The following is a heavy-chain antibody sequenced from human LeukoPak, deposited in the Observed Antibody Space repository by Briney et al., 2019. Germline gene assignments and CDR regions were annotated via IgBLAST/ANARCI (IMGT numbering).Heavy chain of an antibody. D-gene: IGHD3-22*01. V-gene: IGHV3-23*01. CDR2: ISGSGGST. J-gene: IGHJ4*02. CDR1: GFTFSSYA. Sequence: PGGSLRLPCAASGFTFSSYAMSWVRQAPGKGLEWVSAISGSGGSTYYADSVKGRFTISRDNSKNTLYLQMNSLRAEDTAVYYCAKDGYYDSSGYYHWAQDPDYWGQGTLVTVSS. CDR3: AKDGYYDSSGYYHWAQDPDY.